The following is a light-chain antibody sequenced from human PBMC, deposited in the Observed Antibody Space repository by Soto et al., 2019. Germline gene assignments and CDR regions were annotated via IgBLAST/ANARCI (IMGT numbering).Light chain of an antibody. CDR3: AAWDDSLNGYV. J-gene: IGLJ1*01. CDR2: SNN. V-gene: IGLV1-44*01. CDR1: SSSIGSST. Sequence: QSVLPQPPSASGTPGQRVTISCSGSSSSIGSSTVNWYQQLPGTAPKLLIYSNNQRPSGVPDRFSGSKSGTSASLAISGLQSEDEADYYCAAWDDSLNGYVIGTGTKVTVL.